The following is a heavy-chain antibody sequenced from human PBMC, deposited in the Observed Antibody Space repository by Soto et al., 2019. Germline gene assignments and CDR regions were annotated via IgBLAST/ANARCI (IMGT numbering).Heavy chain of an antibody. CDR2: IIPMFGTA. D-gene: IGHD3-22*01. CDR3: ARDSGVVVIGVFDY. Sequence: QVQLVQSGAEVKKPGSSVKVSCKASGGTFSSYAISWVRQAPGQGLEWMGGIIPMFGTANYAQKFQGRVTITADEATSTAYMELSSLRSEDTAVYYCARDSGVVVIGVFDYWGQGTLVTVSS. J-gene: IGHJ4*02. CDR1: GGTFSSYA. V-gene: IGHV1-69*12.